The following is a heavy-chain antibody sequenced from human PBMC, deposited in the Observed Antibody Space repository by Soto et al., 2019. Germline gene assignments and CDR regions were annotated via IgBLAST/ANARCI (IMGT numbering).Heavy chain of an antibody. CDR1: GYTFTSYA. J-gene: IGHJ4*02. CDR2: INTNTGNP. D-gene: IGHD3-22*01. CDR3: ARDYYDSSGYYQNFDY. Sequence: ASVKVSCKASGYTFTSYAMNWVRQAPGQGLEWMGWINTNTGNPTYAQGFTGRFVFSLDTSVSTAYLQICSLKAEDTAVYYCARDYYDSSGYYQNFDYWREVTLVPVS. V-gene: IGHV7-4-1*01.